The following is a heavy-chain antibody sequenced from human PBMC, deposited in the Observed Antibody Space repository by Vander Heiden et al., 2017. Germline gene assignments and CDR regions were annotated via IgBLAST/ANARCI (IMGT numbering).Heavy chain of an antibody. CDR3: GGFSVGGDY. CDR1: GFTFSSYG. J-gene: IGHJ4*02. D-gene: IGHD3-16*01. V-gene: IGHV3-33*01. Sequence: QVQLVESGGGVVQPGRSLRLSCAASGFTFSSYGIHWVRQAPGKGLEWVAVIWYDGSDKYYADSVKGRFTISRDNSKNTLYLQMSSLRAEDTAVYYCGGFSVGGDYWGQGTLVTVSS. CDR2: IWYDGSDK.